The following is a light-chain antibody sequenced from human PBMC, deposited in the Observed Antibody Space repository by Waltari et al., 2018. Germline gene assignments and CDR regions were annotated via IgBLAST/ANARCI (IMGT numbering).Light chain of an antibody. CDR2: DAS. J-gene: IGKJ4*01. CDR3: QQRSNWPPVVT. V-gene: IGKV3-11*01. Sequence: EVVLTQSPATLSLSPGERATLSCRAGQSVSTSLGWYQQKPGQTPRLLIYDASTRATGIPARFSGSGSGTDFTLTITSLEPEDFAVYYCQQRSNWPPVVTFGGGTEVEIK. CDR1: QSVSTS.